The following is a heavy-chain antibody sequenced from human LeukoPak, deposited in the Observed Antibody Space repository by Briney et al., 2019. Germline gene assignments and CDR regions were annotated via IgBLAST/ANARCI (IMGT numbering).Heavy chain of an antibody. Sequence: SETLSLTCIVSGGSISSYYWSWIRQPPGKRLEWIGYIYYSGSTNYDPSLKSRVTISLDTSKNQFSLKLSSVTAADTAMYYCARAGGYSYGPQYNWFDPWGQGTLVTVSS. J-gene: IGHJ5*02. V-gene: IGHV4-59*01. CDR2: IYYSGST. CDR3: ARAGGYSYGPQYNWFDP. CDR1: GGSISSYY. D-gene: IGHD5-18*01.